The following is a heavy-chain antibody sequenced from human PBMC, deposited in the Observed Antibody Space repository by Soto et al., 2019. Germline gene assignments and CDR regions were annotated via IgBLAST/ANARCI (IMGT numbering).Heavy chain of an antibody. CDR3: GRVCGGDCGGVFDF. V-gene: IGHV3-7*03. CDR2: IKREGSEK. D-gene: IGHD2-21*02. J-gene: IGHJ3*01. Sequence: GGSLRLSCAASGFIFSNYWMTWVRQAPGKGLEWVANIKREGSEKDYVGSVKGRFTISRDNAKNSLYLQMNSLRAEDTAVYYCGRVCGGDCGGVFDFWGQGTMVTVSS. CDR1: GFIFSNYW.